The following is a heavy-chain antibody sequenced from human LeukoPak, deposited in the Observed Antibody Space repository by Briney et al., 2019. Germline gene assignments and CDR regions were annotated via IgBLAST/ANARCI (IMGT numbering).Heavy chain of an antibody. J-gene: IGHJ4*02. CDR3: ARVSDGQIDRHFDY. CDR1: GGSISSYY. CDR2: IFYSGST. V-gene: IGHV4-59*01. Sequence: SETLSLTCTVSGGSISSYYWSWIRQPPGKGLEWIGYIFYSGSTKYNPSLKSRVTISIDTSKNQFSLRLSSVTAADTAVYYCARVSDGQIDRHFDYWGQGTLVTVSS. D-gene: IGHD3-16*02.